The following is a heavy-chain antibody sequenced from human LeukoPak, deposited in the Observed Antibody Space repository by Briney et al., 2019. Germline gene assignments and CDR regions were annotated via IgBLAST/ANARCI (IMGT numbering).Heavy chain of an antibody. Sequence: GGSLRLSCAASGFIFSSYAMTWVRQAPGRGLEWVSAISGVGGNTYYADSVKGRFTISRDSSKNTLYLQMSNLRAEDTAVYYCAKDPLIAAATVDFWGQGTLVTVSS. CDR1: GFIFSSYA. CDR3: AKDPLIAAATVDF. D-gene: IGHD6-13*01. V-gene: IGHV3-23*01. J-gene: IGHJ4*02. CDR2: ISGVGGNT.